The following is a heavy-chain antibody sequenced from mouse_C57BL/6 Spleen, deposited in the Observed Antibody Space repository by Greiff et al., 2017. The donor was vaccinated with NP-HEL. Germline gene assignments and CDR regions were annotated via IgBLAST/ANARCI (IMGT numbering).Heavy chain of an antibody. CDR1: GYTFTSYW. CDR3: ASYGSSYVN. V-gene: IGHV1-59*01. CDR2: IDPSDSYT. Sequence: VQLQQPGAELVRPGTSVKLSCKASGYTFTSYWMHWVKQRPGQGLEWIGVIDPSDSYTNYNQKFKGKATLTVDTSSSTAYMQLSSLTSEDSAVYYCASYGSSYVNWGQGTTLTVSS. J-gene: IGHJ2*01. D-gene: IGHD1-1*01.